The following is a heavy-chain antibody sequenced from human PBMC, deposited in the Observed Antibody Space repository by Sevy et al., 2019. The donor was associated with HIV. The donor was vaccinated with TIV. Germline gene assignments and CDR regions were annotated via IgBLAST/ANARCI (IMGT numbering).Heavy chain of an antibody. V-gene: IGHV3-30*04. CDR1: VFTFSSYA. CDR2: ISYDGSNK. Sequence: GGSLRLSCAASVFTFSSYAMHWVRQAPGKGLEWVAVISYDGSNKYYADSVKGRFTISRDNSKNTLYLQMNSLRAEDTAVYYCARAFEWELLYFDYWGQGTLVTVSS. J-gene: IGHJ4*02. CDR3: ARAFEWELLYFDY. D-gene: IGHD1-26*01.